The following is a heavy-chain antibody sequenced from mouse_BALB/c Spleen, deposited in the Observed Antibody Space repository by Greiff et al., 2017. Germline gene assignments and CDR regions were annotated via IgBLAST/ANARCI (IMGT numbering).Heavy chain of an antibody. CDR3: ARRGAGTGYFDV. CDR1: GYTFTDDA. V-gene: IGHV1-67*01. Sequence: QVQLQQSGPELVRPGESVKISCKGSGYTFTDDARHWVKQSHAKSLEWFGVISIYYDNTNYNQKFKGKATMTVDKSSSTAYMELARLTSEDSAIYYCARRGAGTGYFDVWGAGTTVTVSS. D-gene: IGHD4-1*01. J-gene: IGHJ1*01. CDR2: ISIYYDNT.